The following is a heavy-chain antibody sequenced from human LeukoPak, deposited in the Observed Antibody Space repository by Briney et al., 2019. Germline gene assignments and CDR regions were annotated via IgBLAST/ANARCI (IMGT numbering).Heavy chain of an antibody. J-gene: IGHJ4*02. CDR3: ARTPHPAAGTLV. V-gene: IGHV1-46*01. CDR1: GYTFTSYY. D-gene: IGHD6-13*01. CDR2: TNPSGGST. Sequence: ASVKVSCKASGYTFTSYYMHWVRQAPGQGLEWMGITNPSGGSTSYAQKFQGRVTMTRDTSTSTVYMELSSLRSEDTAVYYCARTPHPAAGTLVWGQGTLVTVSS.